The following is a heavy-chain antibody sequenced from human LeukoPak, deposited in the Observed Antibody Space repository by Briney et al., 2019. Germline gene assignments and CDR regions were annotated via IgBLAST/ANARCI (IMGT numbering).Heavy chain of an antibody. D-gene: IGHD3-9*01. V-gene: IGHV3-30*03. J-gene: IGHJ4*02. CDR1: GFTFSSYG. Sequence: GGSLRLSCAASGFTFSSYGMHWVRQAPGKGLEWVAVISYDGTNKYYADSVKGRLTISRDNSKNTLYLQMSSLRAEDTAVYYCVRGRLTGYYSEFDYWGQGTLVTVSS. CDR2: ISYDGTNK. CDR3: VRGRLTGYYSEFDY.